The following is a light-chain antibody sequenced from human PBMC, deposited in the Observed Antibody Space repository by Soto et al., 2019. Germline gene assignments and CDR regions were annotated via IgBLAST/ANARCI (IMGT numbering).Light chain of an antibody. V-gene: IGKV3-20*01. CDR1: QSVSATY. CDR2: AAS. Sequence: EIVLTQSPGTLSLSPGESATLSCRATQSVSATYLAWYQQKPGQAHRLLIYAASSRATDIPDRFSGSGSGTDFTLAISRLEPEDFAVYWCQHYGTSTRTFGQGTKVEIK. J-gene: IGKJ1*01. CDR3: QHYGTSTRT.